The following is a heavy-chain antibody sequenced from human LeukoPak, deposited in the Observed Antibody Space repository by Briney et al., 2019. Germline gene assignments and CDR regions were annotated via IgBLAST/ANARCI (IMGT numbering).Heavy chain of an antibody. J-gene: IGHJ4*02. D-gene: IGHD3-22*01. CDR2: MNPNSGNT. Sequence: ASVKVSCKASGYTFTSYYMHWVRQAPGQGLEWMGWMNPNSGNTGYAQKFQGRVTMTRNTSISTAYMELSSLRSEDTAVYYCARVRGYDSSGSDYWGQGTQVAVSS. V-gene: IGHV1-8*01. CDR1: GYTFTSYY. CDR3: ARVRGYDSSGSDY.